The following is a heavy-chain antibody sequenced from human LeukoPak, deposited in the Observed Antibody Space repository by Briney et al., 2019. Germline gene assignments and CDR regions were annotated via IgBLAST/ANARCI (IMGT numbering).Heavy chain of an antibody. Sequence: SETLSLTCTASGGSISSYSLSWIRQPPGKGLEWIGSIYYSRSTYYTPSLKSRVTISVDTSKNKFSLKLNSVTAEDTAVYYCARLLNYGGNSVAFDIWGQGTVVSVSS. D-gene: IGHD4-23*01. V-gene: IGHV4-59*08. J-gene: IGHJ3*02. CDR2: IYYSRST. CDR1: GGSISSYS. CDR3: ARLLNYGGNSVAFDI.